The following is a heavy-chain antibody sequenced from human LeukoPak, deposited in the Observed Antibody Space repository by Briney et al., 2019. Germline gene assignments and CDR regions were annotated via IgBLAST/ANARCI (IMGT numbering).Heavy chain of an antibody. J-gene: IGHJ4*02. CDR1: GGTFSNYA. CDR3: ARGADSNSWYRKFFEY. CDR2: IIPVFATP. D-gene: IGHD6-13*01. Sequence: SVQVSCKASGGTFSNYAIFWLRQAPGQGLEWMGGIIPVFATPNYAQKFQGRVTITTAESTSTAYMELSSLRSEDTAVYYCARGADSNSWYRKFFEYWGQGTLVTVSS. V-gene: IGHV1-69*05.